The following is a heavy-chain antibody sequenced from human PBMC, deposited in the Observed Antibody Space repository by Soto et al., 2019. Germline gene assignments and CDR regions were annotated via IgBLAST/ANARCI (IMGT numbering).Heavy chain of an antibody. CDR1: GYSFTTYW. D-gene: IGHD3-22*01. CDR2: IDPTDSYT. CDR3: AKLTRAEGSSGYQIFDY. V-gene: IGHV5-10-1*01. J-gene: IGHJ4*02. Sequence: GESLKISCQASGYSFTTYWISWVRQMPGKGLECMGRIDPTDSYTDYGPSFEGHVTMSVDRSINTAYLEWSSLKASDSAMYYCAKLTRAEGSSGYQIFDYWGQGTLVTVSS.